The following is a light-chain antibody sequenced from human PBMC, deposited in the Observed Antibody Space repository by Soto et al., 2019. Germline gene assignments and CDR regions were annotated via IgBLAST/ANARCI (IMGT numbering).Light chain of an antibody. J-gene: IGLJ1*01. CDR2: EVT. Sequence: QSALTQPASVSGSLGQSITISCTGTTSDVGGYNYVSWYQQHPGKAPILMIYEVTNRPSGVSNPFSGSKSGNTASLTISGLQVEDEAEYYCGSYTGSTTYVFGTGTKLTVL. V-gene: IGLV2-14*01. CDR3: GSYTGSTTYV. CDR1: TSDVGGYNY.